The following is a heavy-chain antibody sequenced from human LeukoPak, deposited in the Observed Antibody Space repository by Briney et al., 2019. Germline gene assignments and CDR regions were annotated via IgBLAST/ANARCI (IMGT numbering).Heavy chain of an antibody. CDR1: GFTFSSYA. D-gene: IGHD3-22*01. CDR2: ISGSGDNT. Sequence: GGSLRLSCAASGFTFSSYAMSWVRQAPGKGLEWVSGISGSGDNTCYADSVKGRSTISRDNSKNTLYVQVNSLGTEDTAAYYCAKGSYYDSSGSFYFDYWGQGTLVTVSS. V-gene: IGHV3-23*01. J-gene: IGHJ4*02. CDR3: AKGSYYDSSGSFYFDY.